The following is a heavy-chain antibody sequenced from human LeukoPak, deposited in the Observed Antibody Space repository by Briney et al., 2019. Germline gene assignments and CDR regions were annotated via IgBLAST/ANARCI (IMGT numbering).Heavy chain of an antibody. J-gene: IGHJ5*02. CDR1: GGSFSGYY. CDR2: INHSGST. CDR3: ARVGGFQSIAAAGLDP. V-gene: IGHV4-34*01. D-gene: IGHD6-13*01. Sequence: SETLSLTCAVYGGSFSGYYWSWIRQPPGKGLEWIGEINHSGSTNYNPSLKSRVTISVDTSKNQFSLKLSSVAAADTAVYYCARVGGFQSIAAAGLDPWGQGTLVTVSS.